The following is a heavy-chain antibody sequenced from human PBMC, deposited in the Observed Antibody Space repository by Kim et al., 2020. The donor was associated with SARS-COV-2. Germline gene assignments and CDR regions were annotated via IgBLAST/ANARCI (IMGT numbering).Heavy chain of an antibody. J-gene: IGHJ4*01. CDR3: AGGGGIAVAASPFSFDY. CDR1: GFTFSSYG. Sequence: GGSLRLSCAASGFTFSSYGMHWVRQAPGKGLEWVAFISYDGSNKYYADSVKGRFTISRDNSKNTLYLQMNSLRAEDTAVYYCAGGGGIAVAASPFSFDYWGQGTLVTVSA. D-gene: IGHD6-19*01. V-gene: IGHV3-30*03. CDR2: ISYDGSNK.